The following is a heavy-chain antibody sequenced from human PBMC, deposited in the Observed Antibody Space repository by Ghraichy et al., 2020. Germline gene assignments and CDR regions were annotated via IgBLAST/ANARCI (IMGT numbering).Heavy chain of an antibody. CDR2: TYYRSKWYN. CDR1: GDSVSSNSAA. Sequence: SQTLSLTCAISGDSVSSNSAAWNWIRQSPSRGLEWLGRTYYRSKWYNDYAVSVKSRITINPDTSKNQFSLQLNSVTPEDTAVYYWYVLLWFGELLRDYWGQGTLVTVSS. J-gene: IGHJ4*02. D-gene: IGHD3-10*01. V-gene: IGHV6-1*01. CDR3: YVLLWFGELLRDY.